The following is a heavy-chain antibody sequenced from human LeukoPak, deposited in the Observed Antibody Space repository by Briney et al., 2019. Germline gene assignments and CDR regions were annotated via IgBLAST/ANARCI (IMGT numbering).Heavy chain of an antibody. CDR2: IRYDGSNK. J-gene: IGHJ4*02. D-gene: IGHD1-26*01. CDR1: GFTFSSYG. V-gene: IGHV3-30*02. Sequence: GGSLRLSCAASGFTFSSYGMHWVRQAPGKGLEWVAFIRYDGSNKYYADSVKGRFTISRDNSKNTLCLQMNSLRAEDTAVCYCAKPPRSIVGATMAYFDYWGQGTLVTVSS. CDR3: AKPPRSIVGATMAYFDY.